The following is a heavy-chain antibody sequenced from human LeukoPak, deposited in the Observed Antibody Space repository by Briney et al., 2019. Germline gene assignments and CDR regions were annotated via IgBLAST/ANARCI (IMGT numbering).Heavy chain of an antibody. CDR2: IKQDGSEK. CDR1: GFTFSTYW. J-gene: IGHJ6*02. Sequence: GGSLRLSCAASGFTFSTYWISWVRQAPGKGLEWVANIKQDGSEKYYVDSVKGRFTISRDNAKNSLYLQMNSLRAEDTALYYCAKDSRHDYGDLGPNYYYGMDVWGQGTTVTVSS. CDR3: AKDSRHDYGDLGPNYYYGMDV. D-gene: IGHD4-17*01. V-gene: IGHV3-7*03.